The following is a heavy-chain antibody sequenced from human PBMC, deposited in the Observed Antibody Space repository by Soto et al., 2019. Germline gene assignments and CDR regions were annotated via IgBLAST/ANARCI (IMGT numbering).Heavy chain of an antibody. CDR3: VTELHWGAN. CDR1: GFSFRNSW. CDR2: INPDGSAT. J-gene: IGHJ3*01. V-gene: IGHV3-7*01. Sequence: EVQLVESGGGLVQPGGSLRLSCVASGFSFRNSWMTWVRQAPGKGLECLGNINPDGSATYYVDSVKGRFTISRDNAKNSLSKQINSLSAEDTAIYHCVTELHWGANWGQGTMVIVS. D-gene: IGHD3-16*01.